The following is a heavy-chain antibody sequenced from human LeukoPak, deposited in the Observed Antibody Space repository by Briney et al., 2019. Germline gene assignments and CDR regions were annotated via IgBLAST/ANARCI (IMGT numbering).Heavy chain of an antibody. J-gene: IGHJ6*03. CDR2: ISPSSGYI. D-gene: IGHD3-3*01. Sequence: PGGSLRLSCAVSGFTFKDYCMNWVRQPPGKGLEWVSSISPSSGYIYYADSVKGRFTISRDNAKKSLYLQMNSLRAEDTAVYYCARDSGRFLEWITYVDVWGKGTTVTVSS. CDR1: GFTFKDYC. V-gene: IGHV3-21*01. CDR3: ARDSGRFLEWITYVDV.